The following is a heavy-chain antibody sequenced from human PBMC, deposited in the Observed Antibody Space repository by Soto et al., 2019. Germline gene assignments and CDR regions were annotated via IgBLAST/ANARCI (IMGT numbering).Heavy chain of an antibody. Sequence: QVQLVQSGAEVRQPGSSVKVSCKAPGGTFSTYIISWVRQAPGQGLEWMGRIIPIPDITNYAQKFQGRVTVTADRSTSTAYMELTSLKSEDTAGYYCARDRITTRGDAFDLWGQGTLVTVSS. CDR1: GGTFSTYI. D-gene: IGHD3-3*01. J-gene: IGHJ3*01. CDR3: ARDRITTRGDAFDL. V-gene: IGHV1-69*08. CDR2: IIPIPDIT.